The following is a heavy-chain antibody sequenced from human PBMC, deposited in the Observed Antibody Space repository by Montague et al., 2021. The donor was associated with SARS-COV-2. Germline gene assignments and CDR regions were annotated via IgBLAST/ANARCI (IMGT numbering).Heavy chain of an antibody. V-gene: IGHV4-34*01. CDR1: GGSFSKYS. CDR2: IHHSESS. D-gene: IGHD3-3*01. CDR3: VRRYRLLEWEDYFDS. Sequence: SETLSLTCGVSGGSVYGGSFSKYSWNWIRQSPGKGLEWIGEIHHSESSNYNPSLKSRVTISVDTYSNQFSLKLESVTAADSAIYYCVRRYRLLEWEDYFDSWGQGTLVTVSS. J-gene: IGHJ4*02.